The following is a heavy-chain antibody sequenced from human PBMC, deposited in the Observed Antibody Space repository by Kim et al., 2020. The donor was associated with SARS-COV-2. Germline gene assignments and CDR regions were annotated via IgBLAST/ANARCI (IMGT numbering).Heavy chain of an antibody. V-gene: IGHV1-8*01. CDR1: GYTFTSYD. J-gene: IGHJ5*02. CDR2: MNPNSGNT. CDR3: ARGAYYYGSGSYYWFDP. Sequence: ASVKVSCKASGYTFTSYDINWVRQATGQGLEWMGWMNPNSGNTGYAQKFQGRVTMTRNTSISTAYMELSSLRSEDTAVYYCARGAYYYGSGSYYWFDPWGQGTLVTVSS. D-gene: IGHD3-10*01.